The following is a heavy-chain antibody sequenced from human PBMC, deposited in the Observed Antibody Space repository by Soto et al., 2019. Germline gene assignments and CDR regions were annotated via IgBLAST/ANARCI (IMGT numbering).Heavy chain of an antibody. CDR2: ISGNGEST. Sequence: EEQVLESGGGLVQPGGSLRLSCVASGFTFGRYAMTWVRQTQGKGLECVSAISGNGESTHYADSVKGRFTISRDNSRNTLYLQLSNLRAEDTAISYCAKVGGFDPWGPGTLVTVSS. D-gene: IGHD4-17*01. V-gene: IGHV3-23*01. CDR3: AKVGGFDP. CDR1: GFTFGRYA. J-gene: IGHJ5*02.